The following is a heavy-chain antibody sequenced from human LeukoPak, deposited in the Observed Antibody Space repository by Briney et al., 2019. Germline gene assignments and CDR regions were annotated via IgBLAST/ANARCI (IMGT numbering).Heavy chain of an antibody. D-gene: IGHD6-19*01. CDR2: ISAYNGNT. J-gene: IGHJ4*02. CDR3: ARRDSSAWYADY. CDR1: GYTFTSYG. Sequence: ASVKVSCKASGYTFTSYGISWVRQAPGQGLEWMGWISAYNGNTNYAQKFQGRVTMTTDTSTSTAYMELRSLRSDDTAVYFCARRDSSAWYADYWGQGTLVTVSS. V-gene: IGHV1-18*01.